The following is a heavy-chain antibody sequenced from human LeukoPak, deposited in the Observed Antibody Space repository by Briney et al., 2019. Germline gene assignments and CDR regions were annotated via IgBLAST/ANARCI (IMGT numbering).Heavy chain of an antibody. CDR1: GSIFTSYW. Sequence: GASLQISCQGSGSIFTSYWIGWVRQLPGKGLEWMGIIYPGDSDTRYSPSFQGQVTISADKSISTAYLQWSSLNASDTAMYYCATLSPTDYDSSGYYLHFDYWGQGTLVTVSS. CDR3: ATLSPTDYDSSGYYLHFDY. D-gene: IGHD3-22*01. CDR2: IYPGDSDT. V-gene: IGHV5-51*01. J-gene: IGHJ4*02.